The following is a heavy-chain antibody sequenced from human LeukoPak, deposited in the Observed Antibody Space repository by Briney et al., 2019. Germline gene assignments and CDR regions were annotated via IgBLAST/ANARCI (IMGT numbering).Heavy chain of an antibody. CDR1: GYSISSGYY. J-gene: IGHJ4*02. CDR3: ARGGTVRGVIPSVVAFDY. Sequence: SETLSLTCTVSGYSISSGYYWGWIRQPPGKGLEWIGSIYHSGSTYYNPSLKSRVTISVDTSKNQFSLKLSSVTAADTAVYYCARGGTVRGVIPSVVAFDYWGQGTLVTVSS. D-gene: IGHD3-10*01. CDR2: IYHSGST. V-gene: IGHV4-38-2*02.